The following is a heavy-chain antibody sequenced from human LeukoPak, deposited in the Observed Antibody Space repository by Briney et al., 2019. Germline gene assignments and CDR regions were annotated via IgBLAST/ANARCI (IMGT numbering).Heavy chain of an antibody. CDR1: GFSLSSYE. D-gene: IGHD1-7*01. V-gene: IGHV3-48*03. CDR3: AKTNNWNYVGPMDV. J-gene: IGHJ6*03. CDR2: ISSSGSNI. Sequence: GGSLTLSCAASGFSLSSYEMKRVRQAPGPGLEWVSYISSSGSNIYYADSVKGRFTISRDNAKNSLYLQMNSLRAEDTAVYYSAKTNNWNYVGPMDVWGKGTTITVSS.